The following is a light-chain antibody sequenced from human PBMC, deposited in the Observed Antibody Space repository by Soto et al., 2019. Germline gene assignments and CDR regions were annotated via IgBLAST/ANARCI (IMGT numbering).Light chain of an antibody. Sequence: QSALTQPASVSGSPGQSITISCTGTSSDVGGYNYVSWYQQHPGKAPKLMIYDVSNRPSGVSNRFSGSKSGNTASLTSSGLQGEDEADYYCSSYTSSSTDVFGTGTKVTVL. CDR2: DVS. CDR3: SSYTSSSTDV. J-gene: IGLJ1*01. CDR1: SSDVGGYNY. V-gene: IGLV2-14*01.